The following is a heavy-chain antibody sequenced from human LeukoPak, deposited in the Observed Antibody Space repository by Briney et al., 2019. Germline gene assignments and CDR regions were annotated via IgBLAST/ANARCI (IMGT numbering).Heavy chain of an antibody. CDR2: IYYSGST. V-gene: IGHV4-61*08. D-gene: IGHD3-3*01. CDR3: ARAGGITIFGVNYYYYGMDV. J-gene: IGHJ6*02. Sequence: PSETLSLTCTVSGGSISSGGYYWSWLRQHPGTGLEWIGYIYYSGSTNYNPSLKSRVTISVDTSKNQFSLKLSSVTAADTAVYYCARAGGITIFGVNYYYYGMDVWGQGTTVTVSS. CDR1: GGSISSGGYY.